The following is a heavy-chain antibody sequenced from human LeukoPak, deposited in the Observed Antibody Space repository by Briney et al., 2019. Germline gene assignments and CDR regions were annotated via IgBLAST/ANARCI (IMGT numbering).Heavy chain of an antibody. Sequence: SETLSLTCTVSGYSISSGYYWAWIRQPPGKGLQWIGNIYHSGNTYYNPSLKSRVSISVDTSKNQFSLKLSSVTAADTAVYYCARAYFSSWYMNWFDPWGQGTLVTVSS. J-gene: IGHJ5*02. CDR2: IYHSGNT. D-gene: IGHD6-13*01. V-gene: IGHV4-38-2*02. CDR1: GYSISSGYY. CDR3: ARAYFSSWYMNWFDP.